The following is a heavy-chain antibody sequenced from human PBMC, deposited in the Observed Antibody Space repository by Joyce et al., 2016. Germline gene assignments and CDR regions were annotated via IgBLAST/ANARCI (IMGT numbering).Heavy chain of an antibody. V-gene: IGHV6-1*01. CDR2: TWYDTTWYT. Sequence: QVQLQQSGPGLVRPSQTLSCACAISGDSVSRFGATWNWIRQSPSRGLQRLGRTWYDTTWYTGYGDAVKSRITISPDTYKNQLSLQLTLMTPEDTALYYCARNDFTSGGFYSNFDSWGQGILVTVSS. J-gene: IGHJ4*02. CDR1: GDSVSRFGAT. D-gene: IGHD3-10*01. CDR3: ARNDFTSGGFYSNFDS.